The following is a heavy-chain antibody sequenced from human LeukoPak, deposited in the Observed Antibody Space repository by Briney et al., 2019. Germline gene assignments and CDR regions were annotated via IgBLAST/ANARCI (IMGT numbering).Heavy chain of an antibody. CDR2: ITSDGRTT. J-gene: IGHJ3*02. CDR1: GFTFSGYW. V-gene: IGHV3-74*01. CDR3: TRGGSPIYDALEM. D-gene: IGHD3-10*01. Sequence: PGGALRLSCAASGFTFSGYWMHWVRQAPGMGLVWVSHITSDGRTTSYVDSVKGRFTISRNNVRKTLYLQMNSLGAEDTVVYYCTRGGSPIYDALEMWGQGAKVTVSS.